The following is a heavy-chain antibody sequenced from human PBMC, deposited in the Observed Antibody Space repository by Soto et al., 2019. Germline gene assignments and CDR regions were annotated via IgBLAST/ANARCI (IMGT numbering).Heavy chain of an antibody. D-gene: IGHD4-17*01. Sequence: QVQLVQSGAEVKKPGASVKVSCKASGYTFTSYDINWVRQATGQGLEWMGWMNPNSGNTGYAQKFQGRVTMTRNTTTSTAYMELSSLGSENTAVYYCARGLHDYGDYGGGYYYYGMDVWGQGTTVTVSS. CDR1: GYTFTSYD. CDR3: ARGLHDYGDYGGGYYYYGMDV. CDR2: MNPNSGNT. J-gene: IGHJ6*02. V-gene: IGHV1-8*01.